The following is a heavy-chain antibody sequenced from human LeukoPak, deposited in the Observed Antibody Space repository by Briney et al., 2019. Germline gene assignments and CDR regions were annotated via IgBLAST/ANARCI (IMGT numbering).Heavy chain of an antibody. CDR1: GYTFTDYY. CDR3: ARSRSSRAIGGYYFDR. Sequence: ASVKVSCKASGYTFTDYYIHWVRQAPGHGLEWMGWIFPNCGGTNYSQSFLDRVTLTRDTSISTAYMELSRLRSDDTAVYYCARSRSSRAIGGYYFDRWGQGTLVTVSS. D-gene: IGHD2-2*01. CDR2: IFPNCGGT. J-gene: IGHJ4*02. V-gene: IGHV1-2*02.